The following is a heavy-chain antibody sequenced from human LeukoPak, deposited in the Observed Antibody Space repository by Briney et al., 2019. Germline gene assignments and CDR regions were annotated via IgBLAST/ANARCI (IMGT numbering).Heavy chain of an antibody. Sequence: ASVKVSCKASGYTFTSYDINWVRQATGQGLEWMGWMNPNSGNTGYAQKFQGRVTMTRNTPISTAYMELSSLRSEDTAVYYCARVGLRYCSSTSCRDFDYWGQGTLVTVSS. CDR1: GYTFTSYD. D-gene: IGHD2-2*01. CDR2: MNPNSGNT. CDR3: ARVGLRYCSSTSCRDFDY. J-gene: IGHJ4*02. V-gene: IGHV1-8*01.